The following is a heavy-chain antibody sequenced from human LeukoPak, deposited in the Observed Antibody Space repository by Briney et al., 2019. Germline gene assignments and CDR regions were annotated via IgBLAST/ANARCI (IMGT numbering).Heavy chain of an antibody. V-gene: IGHV4-61*02. J-gene: IGHJ4*02. CDR2: IYTSGST. D-gene: IGHD6-13*01. CDR3: ASRDSSSSIDY. Sequence: KPSETLSLTCTVSVGSISSGSYYWSWIRQPAGKGLEWIGRIYTSGSTNYNPSLKSRVTISVDTSKNRFSLKLSSVTAADTAVYYCASRDSSSSIDYWGQGTLVTVSS. CDR1: VGSISSGSYY.